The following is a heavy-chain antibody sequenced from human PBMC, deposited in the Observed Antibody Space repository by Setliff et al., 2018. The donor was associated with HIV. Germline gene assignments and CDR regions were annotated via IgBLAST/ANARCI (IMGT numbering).Heavy chain of an antibody. CDR2: MYFRGNA. V-gene: IGHV4-59*11. Sequence: SETLSLTCTVSGGSISSHYWSWIRQAPGKGLEWIGTMYFRGNARNSPSLKSRVTISVDTSRNQLSLNLTSVTAADTAVYYCARVETTVRGATYGMDVWGQGTTVTVSS. J-gene: IGHJ6*02. D-gene: IGHD3-10*01. CDR3: ARVETTVRGATYGMDV. CDR1: GGSISSHY.